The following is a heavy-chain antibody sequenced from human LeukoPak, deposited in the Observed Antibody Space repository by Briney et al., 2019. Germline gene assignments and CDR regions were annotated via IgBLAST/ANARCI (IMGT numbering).Heavy chain of an antibody. CDR1: GFTFSNAW. V-gene: IGHV3-15*01. Sequence: GGSLRLSCAASGFTFSNAWMSWVRQAPGKGLEWVGRIKSKTDGGTTDYAAPVKGRFTIPRDDSKNTLYLQMNSLKTEDTAVYYCTTDKAYSGYDYPFDYWGQGTLVTVSS. J-gene: IGHJ4*02. D-gene: IGHD5-12*01. CDR2: IKSKTDGGTT. CDR3: TTDKAYSGYDYPFDY.